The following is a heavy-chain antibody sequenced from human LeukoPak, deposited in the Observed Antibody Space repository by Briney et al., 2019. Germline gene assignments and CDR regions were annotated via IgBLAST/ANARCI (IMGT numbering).Heavy chain of an antibody. Sequence: SETLSLTCTVSGGSISSSSYYWGWIRQPPGKGLEWIGSIYYSGSTYYNPSLKSRVTISVDTSQNQFSLKLSSVTAADTAVYYCARHSPYPSYGEGFDPWGQGTLVTVSS. CDR3: ARHSPYPSYGEGFDP. V-gene: IGHV4-39*01. D-gene: IGHD5-18*01. CDR2: IYYSGST. J-gene: IGHJ5*02. CDR1: GGSISSSSYY.